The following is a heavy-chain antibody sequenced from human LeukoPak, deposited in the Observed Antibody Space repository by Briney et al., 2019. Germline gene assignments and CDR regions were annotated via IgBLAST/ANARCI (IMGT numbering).Heavy chain of an antibody. Sequence: ASVKVSCKASGYSFTSYYMHWVRQAPGQGLEWMGWINPNSGDTKYAQKFQGRVTMTRDTSISTAYMELTRLRSDDTAVYYCARGGLRVMVYRLYYMDVWGKGTTVTVSS. V-gene: IGHV1-2*02. J-gene: IGHJ6*03. D-gene: IGHD2-8*01. CDR3: ARGGLRVMVYRLYYMDV. CDR2: INPNSGDT. CDR1: GYSFTSYY.